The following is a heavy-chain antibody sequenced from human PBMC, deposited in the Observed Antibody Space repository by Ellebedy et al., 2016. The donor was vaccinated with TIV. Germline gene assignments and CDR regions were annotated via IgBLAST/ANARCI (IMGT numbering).Heavy chain of an antibody. CDR3: ARGPRSNWNYVGWFDP. Sequence: MPSETLSLTCTVSGGSISSSSYYWGWIRQPPGKGLEWIGSIYYSGSTYYNPSLKSRVTISVDTSKNQFSLKLSSVTAADTAVYYCARGPRSNWNYVGWFDPWGQGTLVTVSS. CDR2: IYYSGST. J-gene: IGHJ5*02. V-gene: IGHV4-39*07. CDR1: GGSISSSSYY. D-gene: IGHD1-7*01.